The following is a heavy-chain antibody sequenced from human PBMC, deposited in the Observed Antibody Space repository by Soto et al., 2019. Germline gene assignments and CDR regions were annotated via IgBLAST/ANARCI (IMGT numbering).Heavy chain of an antibody. CDR3: ARCPRRPVYYGAGSSIWFDP. D-gene: IGHD3-10*01. CDR2: IYYSGST. Sequence: SETLSLTCSVSGGSISSYYWSWIRQPPGKGLEWIGYIYYSGSTNYNPSLKSRVTISVDTSKNQFSLKLSSVTAADTAVYCCARCPRRPVYYGAGSSIWFDPWGQGTLVTVSS. CDR1: GGSISSYY. V-gene: IGHV4-59*01. J-gene: IGHJ5*02.